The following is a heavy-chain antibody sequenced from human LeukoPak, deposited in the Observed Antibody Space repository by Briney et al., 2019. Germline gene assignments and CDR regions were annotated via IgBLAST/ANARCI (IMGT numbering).Heavy chain of an antibody. D-gene: IGHD6-19*01. CDR1: GGSITGYY. V-gene: IGHV4-59*08. CDR3: ARQGSSGWYWYFDY. J-gene: IGHJ4*02. CDR2: IYYSGST. Sequence: SENLSLTCTVSGGSITGYYWSWIRQPPGKGLEWIGYIYYSGSTNYNPSLKSRVTISVDTSKNQFSLKLSSVTAADTAVYYCARQGSSGWYWYFDYWGQGTLVTVSS.